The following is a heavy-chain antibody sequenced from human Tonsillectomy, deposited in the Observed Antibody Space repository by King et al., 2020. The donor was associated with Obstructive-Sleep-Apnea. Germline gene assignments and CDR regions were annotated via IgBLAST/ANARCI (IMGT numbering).Heavy chain of an antibody. CDR1: GFTFSTYP. V-gene: IGHV3-30-3*01. J-gene: IGHJ4*02. CDR2: ISYAGNNK. Sequence: VQLVESGGGVVQPGRSLRLSCAASGFTFSTYPMHWVRQAPGKGLEWVAVISYAGNNKYYADSVEGRFTIPRDNSENTLYLQMNSLRPEDTAFYYCARDAVGAAYYFDFWGQGTLVTVSS. CDR3: ARDAVGAAYYFDF. D-gene: IGHD1-26*01.